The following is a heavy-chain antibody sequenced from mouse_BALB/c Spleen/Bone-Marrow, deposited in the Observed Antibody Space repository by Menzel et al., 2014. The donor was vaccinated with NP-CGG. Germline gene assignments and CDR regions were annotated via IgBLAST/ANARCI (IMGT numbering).Heavy chain of an antibody. J-gene: IGHJ4*01. CDR2: ISGGSSTI. CDR1: GFTFSSFG. CDR3: ARGVYGYVKYAMDY. D-gene: IGHD1-2*01. Sequence: EVMLVESGGGLVQPGGSRKLSCAASGFTFSSFGMHWVRQAPEKGLEWVAYISGGSSTIYYADTVKGRSTISRDNPKNTLFLQMTSLRSEDTAMYYCARGVYGYVKYAMDYWGQGTSVTGSS. V-gene: IGHV5-17*02.